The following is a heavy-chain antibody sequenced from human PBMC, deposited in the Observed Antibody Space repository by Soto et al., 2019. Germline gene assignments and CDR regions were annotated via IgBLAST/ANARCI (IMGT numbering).Heavy chain of an antibody. CDR1: GYTFTSYD. J-gene: IGHJ3*02. D-gene: IGHD3-16*02. V-gene: IGHV1-8*01. CDR3: ARGPGYAYIWGSYRYGDAFDI. Sequence: AAVKVSCKASGYTFTSYDINWVRQATGQGLEWMGWMNPNSGNTGYAQKFQGRVTMTRNTSISTAYMELSSLRSDDTAVYYCARGPGYAYIWGSYRYGDAFDIWGQGTMVTVSS. CDR2: MNPNSGNT.